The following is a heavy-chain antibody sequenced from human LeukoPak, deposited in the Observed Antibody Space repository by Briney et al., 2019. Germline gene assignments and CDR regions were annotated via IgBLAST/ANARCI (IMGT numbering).Heavy chain of an antibody. V-gene: IGHV1-69*13. CDR3: ARDGTSWGITMVRGVIPPPPRYYYFDY. CDR2: IIPIFGTA. CDR1: GGTFSSYA. Sequence: ASVKVSCKASGGTFSSYAISWVRQAPGQGLEWMGGIIPIFGTANYAQKFQGRVTITADESTSTAYMELSSLRSEDTAVYYCARDGTSWGITMVRGVIPPPPRYYYFDYWGQGTLVTVSS. D-gene: IGHD3-10*01. J-gene: IGHJ4*02.